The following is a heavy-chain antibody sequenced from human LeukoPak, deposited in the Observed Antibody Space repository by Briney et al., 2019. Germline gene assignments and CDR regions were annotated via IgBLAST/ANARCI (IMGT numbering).Heavy chain of an antibody. J-gene: IGHJ4*02. V-gene: IGHV3-53*01. CDR3: ASPEGPLEMATIDY. CDR2: IYSGGST. Sequence: GGSLRLSCAASGFTVSSNYMSWVRQAPGKGLEWVSVIYSGGSTYYADSVKGRFTISRDNSKNTLYLQMNSLRAEDTAVYYCASPEGPLEMATIDYWGQGTLVTVSS. CDR1: GFTVSSNY. D-gene: IGHD5-24*01.